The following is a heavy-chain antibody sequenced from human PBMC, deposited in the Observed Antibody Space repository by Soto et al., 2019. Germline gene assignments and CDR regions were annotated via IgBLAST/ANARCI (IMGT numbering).Heavy chain of an antibody. CDR2: ISYDGSNK. CDR3: AKDRDRQQLGVWYYYGMDV. V-gene: IGHV3-30*04. J-gene: IGHJ6*02. Sequence: QVQLVESGGGVVQPGRSLRLSCAASGFTFSSYAMYWVRQAPGKGLEWVAVISYDGSNKYYADSVKGRFTISRDNSKNTLYLQMNSLRAEDTAVYYCAKDRDRQQLGVWYYYGMDVWGQGTTVTVSS. D-gene: IGHD6-13*01. CDR1: GFTFSSYA.